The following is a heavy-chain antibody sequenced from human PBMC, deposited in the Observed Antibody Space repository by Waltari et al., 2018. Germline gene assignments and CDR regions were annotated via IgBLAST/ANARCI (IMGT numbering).Heavy chain of an antibody. CDR2: IYPGDSET. V-gene: IGHV5-51*01. CDR3: VRQVGTNWLDP. J-gene: IGHJ5*02. CDR1: GYTFTTYW. D-gene: IGHD5-12*01. Sequence: EVQLGQSGAEVKKPGESLKISCQASGYTFTTYWVGWVRQLPGKGLAWMGIIYPGDSETTYSPSFEGQVTISADKSISVAYLQWSSLKASDTAMYYCVRQVGTNWLDPWGQGTQVTVSS.